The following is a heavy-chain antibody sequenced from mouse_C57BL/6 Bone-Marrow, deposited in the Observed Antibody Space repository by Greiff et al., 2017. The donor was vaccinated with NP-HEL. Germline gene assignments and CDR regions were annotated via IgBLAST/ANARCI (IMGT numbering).Heavy chain of an antibody. V-gene: IGHV1-55*01. CDR2: IYPGSGST. Sequence: QVQLQQPGAELVKPGASVKMSCKASGYTFTSYWITWVKQRPGQGLEWIGDIYPGSGSTNYNEKFKSKATLTVDKSSSTAYMQLSSLTSEDSAVYYCARYELWLIYDYGGRGTGLTVTA. J-gene: IGHJ2*03. D-gene: IGHD2-2*01. CDR3: ARYELWLIYDY. CDR1: GYTFTSYW.